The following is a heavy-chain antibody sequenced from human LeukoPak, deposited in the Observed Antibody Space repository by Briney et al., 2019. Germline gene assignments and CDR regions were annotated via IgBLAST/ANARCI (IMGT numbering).Heavy chain of an antibody. CDR2: INDSGVT. J-gene: IGHJ4*02. CDR1: GGSFSGYY. D-gene: IGHD2-2*01. V-gene: IGHV4-34*01. Sequence: SSETLSLTCAVYGGSFSGYYWSWIRQSPGEGLEWIGEINDSGVTNCNPSLESRVILSVDTSKNQFSLRLSSMTAADTAVYYCARRLVDSSASQVSDHWGQGTLVTVSS. CDR3: ARRLVDSSASQVSDH.